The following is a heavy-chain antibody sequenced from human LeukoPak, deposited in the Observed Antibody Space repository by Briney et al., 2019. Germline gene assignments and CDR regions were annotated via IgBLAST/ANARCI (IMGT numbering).Heavy chain of an antibody. CDR3: AVVDTAMAQLAYNWFDP. Sequence: GASVKVSCKASGGTFSSYAISWVRQAPGQGLEWMGGIIPIFGTANYAQKFQGRVTITADKSTSTAYMELSSLRSEDTAVYYCAVVDTAMAQLAYNWFDPWGQGTLVTVSS. CDR1: GGTFSSYA. CDR2: IIPIFGTA. D-gene: IGHD5-18*01. J-gene: IGHJ5*02. V-gene: IGHV1-69*06.